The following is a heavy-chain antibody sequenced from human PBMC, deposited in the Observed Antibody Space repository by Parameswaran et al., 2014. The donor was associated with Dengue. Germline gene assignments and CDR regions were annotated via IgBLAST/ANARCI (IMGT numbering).Heavy chain of an antibody. D-gene: IGHD6-13*01. V-gene: IGHV4-39*01. J-gene: IGHJ5*02. CDR2: IYFSGTT. CDR3: VRVSPRKVSSGWSNNWFDP. Sequence: WIRQPPGKGLEWIGSIYFSGTTHYNPSLKSRVTISIDTSRNQFSLRLSSVTAADTAVYFCVRVSPRKVSSGWSNNWFDPWGQGTLVTVSS.